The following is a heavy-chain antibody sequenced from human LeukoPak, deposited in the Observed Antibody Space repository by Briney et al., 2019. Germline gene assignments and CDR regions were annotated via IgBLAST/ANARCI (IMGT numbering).Heavy chain of an antibody. CDR2: ISSSGSTI. CDR3: ARCRYNWFDP. V-gene: IGHV3-48*03. J-gene: IGHJ5*02. CDR1: GFTFSSYE. Sequence: PGGSLRLSCAASGFTFSSYEMNWVRQAPGKGLEWVSYISSSGSTIYYADSVKGRFTISRDNAKNSLYLQMNSLRAEDTAVYYCARCRYNWFDPWGQGTLVTVSS.